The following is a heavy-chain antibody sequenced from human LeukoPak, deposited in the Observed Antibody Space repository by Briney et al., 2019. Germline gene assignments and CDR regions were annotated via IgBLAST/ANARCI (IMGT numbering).Heavy chain of an antibody. V-gene: IGHV1-8*01. Sequence: APVKVSCKASGYTFTSYDINWVRQATGQGLEWMGWMNPNSGNTGYAQKFQGRVTMTRNTSISTAYMELSSLRSEDTAVYYCARAKLSITIFGVVINYFDYWGQGTLVTVSS. D-gene: IGHD3-3*01. CDR3: ARAKLSITIFGVVINYFDY. J-gene: IGHJ4*02. CDR1: GYTFTSYD. CDR2: MNPNSGNT.